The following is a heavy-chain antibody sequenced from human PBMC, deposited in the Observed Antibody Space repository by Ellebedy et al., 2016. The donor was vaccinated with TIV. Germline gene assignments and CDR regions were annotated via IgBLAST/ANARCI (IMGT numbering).Heavy chain of an antibody. Sequence: ASVKVSXXASGYTFTSYYMHWVRQAPGQGLEWMGIINPSGGRTSYAQKFQGRVTMTRDTSTSTVYMELSSLRSEDTAVYYCAIRYSSGWSLDYWGQGTLVTVS. J-gene: IGHJ4*02. CDR2: INPSGGRT. D-gene: IGHD6-19*01. V-gene: IGHV1-46*01. CDR3: AIRYSSGWSLDY. CDR1: GYTFTSYY.